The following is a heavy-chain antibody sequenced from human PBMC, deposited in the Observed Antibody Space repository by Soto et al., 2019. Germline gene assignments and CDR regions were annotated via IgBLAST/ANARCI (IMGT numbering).Heavy chain of an antibody. CDR1: GGSISSGDYY. V-gene: IGHV4-30-4*01. D-gene: IGHD4-17*01. CDR2: IYYSGST. CDR3: ARDQQGLRYFDY. Sequence: SETLSLTCTVPGGSISSGDYYWSWIRQPPGKGREWIGYIYYSGSTYYNPSLKSRVTISVDTSKNQFSLKLSSVTAADTAVYYCARDQQGLRYFDYWGQGTLVTVSS. J-gene: IGHJ4*02.